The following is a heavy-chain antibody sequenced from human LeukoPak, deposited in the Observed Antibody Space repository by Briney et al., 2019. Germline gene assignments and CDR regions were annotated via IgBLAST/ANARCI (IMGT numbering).Heavy chain of an antibody. Sequence: PSETLSLTCAVSGYSISSGYYWGWIRQPPGKGLEWIGSIYHNGNTYYNPSLKSRVTISVDTSKNQFSLKLGSVTAADTAVSYCAREYSSSSRAFDIWGQGTMVTVSS. J-gene: IGHJ3*02. CDR3: AREYSSSSRAFDI. D-gene: IGHD6-6*01. CDR2: IYHNGNT. CDR1: GYSISSGYY. V-gene: IGHV4-38-2*02.